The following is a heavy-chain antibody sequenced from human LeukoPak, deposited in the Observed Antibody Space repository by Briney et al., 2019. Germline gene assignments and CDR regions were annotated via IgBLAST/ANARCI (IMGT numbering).Heavy chain of an antibody. J-gene: IGHJ4*02. CDR2: IDYAGRT. V-gene: IGHV4-59*01. CDR1: GGSISRDY. D-gene: IGHD6-13*01. Sequence: SETLSLTCTASGGSISRDYWSWIRQPPGKGLEWIGYIDYAGRTTYNPSLKSRVTISVDTSKNQFSLRLSSVTAADTAVYYCARDRPGGSSLDYWGQGTLVTVSS. CDR3: ARDRPGGSSLDY.